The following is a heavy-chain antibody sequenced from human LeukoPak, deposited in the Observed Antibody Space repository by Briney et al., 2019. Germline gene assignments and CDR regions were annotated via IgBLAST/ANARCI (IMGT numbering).Heavy chain of an antibody. CDR1: DGSISSYY. CDR3: ARLVRYCSTDTCYPFDY. V-gene: IGHV4-39*01. Sequence: SETLSLTCTVSDGSISSYYWSWIRQPPGKGLEWIGSMYYSGGTYYNPSLKSRVTISIETSKNQFSLKLNSVTAADTAVYYCARLVRYCSTDTCYPFDYWGQGTLVTVSS. CDR2: MYYSGGT. J-gene: IGHJ4*02. D-gene: IGHD2-2*01.